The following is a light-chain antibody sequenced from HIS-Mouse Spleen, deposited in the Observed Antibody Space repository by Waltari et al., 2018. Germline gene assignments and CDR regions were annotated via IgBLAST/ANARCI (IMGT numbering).Light chain of an antibody. CDR2: DVS. V-gene: IGLV2-14*03. Sequence: QSALTQPASVSGSPGQSITISCTGTSSAVGGYNYVSCYQPHPGKAPKLMIDDVSNRPSGVSNRFSGSKSGNTASLTISGLQAEDEADYYCSSYTSSSTEVFGGGTKLTVL. CDR1: SSAVGGYNY. J-gene: IGLJ2*01. CDR3: SSYTSSSTEV.